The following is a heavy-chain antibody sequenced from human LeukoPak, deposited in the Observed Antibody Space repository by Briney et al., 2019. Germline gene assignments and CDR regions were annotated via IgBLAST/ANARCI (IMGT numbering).Heavy chain of an antibody. CDR1: GYTFTSYD. D-gene: IGHD2-15*01. CDR3: ATVVAAGYYFDY. Sequence: ASVKVSCKSSGYTFTSYDINWVRQATGQGLEWMGWINPNSGGTNYAQKFQGRVTMTRDTSISTAYMELSRLRSDDTAVYYCATVVAAGYYFDYWGQGTLVTVSS. V-gene: IGHV1-2*02. J-gene: IGHJ4*02. CDR2: INPNSGGT.